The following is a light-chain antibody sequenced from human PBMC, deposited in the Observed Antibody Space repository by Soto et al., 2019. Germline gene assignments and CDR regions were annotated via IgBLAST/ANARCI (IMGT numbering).Light chain of an antibody. V-gene: IGKV1-33*01. CDR2: DAS. J-gene: IGKJ1*01. CDR1: QDISYF. Sequence: DIQMTQSPSSLSATVGDRVTINCQASQDISYFLNWYQHSPGKAPKLLIYDASNLKTGVPSRFSGSGSGTELTITISSLQPDDFETYYCQHYNSYSEAFGQGTKVDIK. CDR3: QHYNSYSEA.